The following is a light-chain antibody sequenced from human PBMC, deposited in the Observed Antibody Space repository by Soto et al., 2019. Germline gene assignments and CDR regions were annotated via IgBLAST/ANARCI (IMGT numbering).Light chain of an antibody. CDR2: EVN. CDR1: SSDVGGYNY. J-gene: IGLJ1*01. V-gene: IGLV2-8*01. CDR3: SSYAGSSNV. Sequence: QSVLTQPPSAPGSPGQSVAISCTGTSSDVGGYNYVSWYQQHPGKAPKLMIYEVNKRPSGVPDRFSGSKSGNTASLTVSGLQAEDEADYYCSSYAGSSNVFGTGTKATVL.